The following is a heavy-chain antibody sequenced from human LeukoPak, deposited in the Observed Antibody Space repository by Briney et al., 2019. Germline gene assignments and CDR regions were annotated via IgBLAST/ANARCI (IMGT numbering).Heavy chain of an antibody. J-gene: IGHJ5*02. CDR1: GFTLSSHW. CDR2: INSDGRTT. Sequence: GGSLRLSCVASGFTLSSHWMYWVRQAPGKGLVWVSRINSDGRTTNYADSVKGRFTISRDNAKNTLNLQMNSLRAEDTAVYYCARDLGQYYDTSDNWFDPWGQGTLVTVSS. D-gene: IGHD3-22*01. CDR3: ARDLGQYYDTSDNWFDP. V-gene: IGHV3-74*01.